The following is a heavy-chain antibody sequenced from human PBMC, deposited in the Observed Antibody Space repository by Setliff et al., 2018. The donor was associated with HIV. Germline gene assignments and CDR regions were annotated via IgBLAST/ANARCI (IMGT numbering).Heavy chain of an antibody. Sequence: ASVKVSCKASGYTFTSYGISGVRQAPGQGLEWMGWISACNGNTNYAQKLQGRVTMTTDTSTSTAYMELRSLRSDDTAVYYCARVVVRGVTFIAEYFQHWGQGTLVTVSS. J-gene: IGHJ1*01. V-gene: IGHV1-18*01. CDR2: ISACNGNT. D-gene: IGHD3-10*01. CDR3: ARVVVRGVTFIAEYFQH. CDR1: GYTFTSYG.